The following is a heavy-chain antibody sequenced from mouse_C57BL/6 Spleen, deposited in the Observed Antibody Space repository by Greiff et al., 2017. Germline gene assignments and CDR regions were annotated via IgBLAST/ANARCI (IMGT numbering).Heavy chain of an antibody. Sequence: EVKLQQSGPELVKPGASVKISCKASGYTFTDYYMNWVKQSHGKSLEWIGDINPNNGGTSYNQKFKGKATLTVDKSSSTAYMELRSLTSEDSAVYYCARKGKDYEWFAYWGQGTLVTVSA. CDR3: ARKGKDYEWFAY. CDR1: GYTFTDYY. D-gene: IGHD2-4*01. CDR2: INPNNGGT. J-gene: IGHJ3*01. V-gene: IGHV1-26*01.